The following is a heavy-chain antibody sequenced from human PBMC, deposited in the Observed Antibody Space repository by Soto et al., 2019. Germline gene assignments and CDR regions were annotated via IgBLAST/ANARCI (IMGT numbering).Heavy chain of an antibody. Sequence: GVSLRLSCAASGFTFSSYAMSWVRQAPGKGLEWVSAISGSGGSTYYADSVKGRFTISRDNSKNTLYLQMNSPRAEDTAVYYCAKDLAEGCDDYYYGMDVWGQRTTVTVSS. CDR1: GFTFSSYA. J-gene: IGHJ6*02. CDR3: AKDLAEGCDDYYYGMDV. V-gene: IGHV3-23*01. CDR2: ISGSGGST.